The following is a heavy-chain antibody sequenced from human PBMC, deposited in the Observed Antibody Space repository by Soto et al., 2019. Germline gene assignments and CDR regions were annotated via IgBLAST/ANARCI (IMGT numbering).Heavy chain of an antibody. CDR1: GGSISSHY. CDR3: ARSRGAPGTSFDY. J-gene: IGHJ4*02. D-gene: IGHD1-1*01. V-gene: IGHV4-4*07. Sequence: QVQLQESGPGLVKPSETLSLTCTVSGGSISSHYWSWIRQPAGKGLEWIGRMYTSGITNYNPSLKSRVTMSVDTSKNQVSLKMSPVTAADTAVYYCARSRGAPGTSFDYWGQGTLVTVSS. CDR2: MYTSGIT.